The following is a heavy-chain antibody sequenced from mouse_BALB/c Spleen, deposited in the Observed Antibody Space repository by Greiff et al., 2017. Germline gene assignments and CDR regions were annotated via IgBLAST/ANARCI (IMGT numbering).Heavy chain of an antibody. CDR3: ARTEATGKGGWYFDV. V-gene: IGHV2-2*02. CDR2: IWSGGST. J-gene: IGHJ1*01. Sequence: QVQLKESGPGLVQPSQSLSITCTVSGFSLTSYGVHWVRQSPGKGLEWLGVIWSGGSTDYNAAFISRVSFSKDNSKSQVFFKMNSLQANDTAIYYCARTEATGKGGWYFDVWGAGTTVTVSS. D-gene: IGHD4-1*01. CDR1: GFSLTSYG.